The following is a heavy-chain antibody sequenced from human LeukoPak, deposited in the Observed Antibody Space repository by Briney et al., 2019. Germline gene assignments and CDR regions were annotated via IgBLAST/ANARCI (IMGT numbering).Heavy chain of an antibody. CDR3: AKSRQLVAYNYYFDY. Sequence: GGSLRLSCAASGFTFDDYAMHWVRQAPGKGLEWVSGISWNSGSIGYADSVKGRSTISRDNAKNSLYLQMNSLRAEDTALYYCAKSRQLVAYNYYFDYWGQGTLVTVSS. V-gene: IGHV3-9*01. J-gene: IGHJ4*02. CDR1: GFTFDDYA. CDR2: ISWNSGSI. D-gene: IGHD5-24*01.